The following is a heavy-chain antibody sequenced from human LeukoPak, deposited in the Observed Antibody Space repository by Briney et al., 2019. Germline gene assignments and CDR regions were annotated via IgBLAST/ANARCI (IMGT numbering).Heavy chain of an antibody. Sequence: SQTLSLTCTVSGRSISSRGHYWTWIRQHPGKGLEWIAYIYHTGTTYYNPSLKSRINISVDTSKNQFSLKLSSVTAADTAVYYCARSPVDAFDIWGQGTMVTVSS. CDR3: ARSPVDAFDI. CDR2: IYHTGTT. J-gene: IGHJ3*02. V-gene: IGHV4-31*03. CDR1: GRSISSRGHY.